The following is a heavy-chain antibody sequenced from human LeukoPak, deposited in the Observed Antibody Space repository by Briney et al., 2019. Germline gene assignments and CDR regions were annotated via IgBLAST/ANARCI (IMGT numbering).Heavy chain of an antibody. CDR3: ATGHWFDP. J-gene: IGHJ5*02. V-gene: IGHV3-23*01. CDR2: ISATGGST. Sequence: GGSLRLSCAASGFSFNSYAMSWVRQAPGKGLEWVSGISATGGSTYHADSVKGRFTFSRDNSKNTLYLQMNSLRAEDTAVYYCATGHWFDPWGQGTLVTVSS. CDR1: GFSFNSYA.